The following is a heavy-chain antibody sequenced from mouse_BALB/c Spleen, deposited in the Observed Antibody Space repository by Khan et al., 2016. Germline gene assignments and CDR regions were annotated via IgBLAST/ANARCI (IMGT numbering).Heavy chain of an antibody. CDR2: ISSGGST. V-gene: IGHV5-6-5*01. Sequence: EVQLQESGGGLVKPGGSLKLSCAATGFTFSSYAMSWVRQTPEKRLEWVASISSGGSTYYPDSVKGRFTISRDNARNILYLQMSSLRSEDTAMYYSARGRSRRDYYFDYWGQGTTLTVSS. CDR1: GFTFSSYA. CDR3: ARGRSRRDYYFDY. J-gene: IGHJ2*01. D-gene: IGHD1-1*01.